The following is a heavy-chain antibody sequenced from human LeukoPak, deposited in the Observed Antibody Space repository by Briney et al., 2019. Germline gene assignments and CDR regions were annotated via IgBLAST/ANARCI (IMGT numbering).Heavy chain of an antibody. CDR1: GGTFSSYA. CDR2: IIPIFGTA. D-gene: IGHD2-2*01. Sequence: ASVQVSCKASGGTFSSYAISWVRQAPGQGLEWMGGIIPIFGTANYAQKFQGRVTITTDESKSTAYMELSSLRYEDTAGYYCANLAYCSSTSCYPRPVDYWGQGTLVTVSS. CDR3: ANLAYCSSTSCYPRPVDY. V-gene: IGHV1-69*05. J-gene: IGHJ4*02.